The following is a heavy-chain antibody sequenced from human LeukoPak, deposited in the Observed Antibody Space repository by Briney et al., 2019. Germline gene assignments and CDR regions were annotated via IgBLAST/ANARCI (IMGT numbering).Heavy chain of an antibody. D-gene: IGHD3-22*01. J-gene: IGHJ6*03. V-gene: IGHV4-59*01. CDR3: ARVLNYYDSSGYYDDYYYYYYMDV. CDR1: GGSFSGYY. CDR2: IYYSGST. Sequence: SETLSLTCAVYGGSFSGYYWSWIRQPPGKGLEWIGYIYYSGSTNYNPSLKSRVTISVDTSKDQFSLKLSSVTAADTAVYYCARVLNYYDSSGYYDDYYYYYYMDVWGKGTTVTVSS.